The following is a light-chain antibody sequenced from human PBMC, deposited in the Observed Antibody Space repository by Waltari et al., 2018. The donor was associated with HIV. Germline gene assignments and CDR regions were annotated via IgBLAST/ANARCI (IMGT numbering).Light chain of an antibody. V-gene: IGLV2-14*03. CDR3: SSYTSTTTLVI. CDR1: SSDIGAYNY. J-gene: IGLJ2*01. Sequence: QSALTQPASVSGSLRQSITISCTGTSSDIGAYNYVSWYQQYPGKAPKLVIYDVNNRPSGVSNRFSGSKSGNTASLTISRLQAEDEADYYCSSYTSTTTLVIFGGGTKLTVL. CDR2: DVN.